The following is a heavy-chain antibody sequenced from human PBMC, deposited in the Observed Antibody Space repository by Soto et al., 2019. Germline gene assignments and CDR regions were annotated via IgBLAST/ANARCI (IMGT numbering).Heavy chain of an antibody. CDR1: GYTFTSYA. V-gene: IGHV1-3*01. CDR3: ASFGYNWNDGLYYYGMDV. Sequence: ASVKVSCKASGYTFTSYAMHWVRQAPGQRLEWMGWINAGNGNTKYSQKFQGRVTITRDTSASTAYMELSSLRSEDTAVYYCASFGYNWNDGLYYYGMDVWGQGTTVTISS. J-gene: IGHJ6*02. D-gene: IGHD1-1*01. CDR2: INAGNGNT.